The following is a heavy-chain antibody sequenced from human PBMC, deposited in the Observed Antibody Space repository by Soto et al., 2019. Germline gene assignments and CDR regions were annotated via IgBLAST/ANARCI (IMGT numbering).Heavy chain of an antibody. Sequence: QSGGSLRLSCTASGLNLDSPYSHGLTWVRQSPGMGPEGVSTISSTGFSTHYAESVQGRFTISKDASRNTVHLHMNSLRADDTATYFCVSWVSAHFDYWGHGTPVTVSS. CDR2: ISSTGFST. V-gene: IGHV3-23*01. D-gene: IGHD2-8*01. CDR1: GLNLDSPYSHG. CDR3: VSWVSAHFDY. J-gene: IGHJ4*01.